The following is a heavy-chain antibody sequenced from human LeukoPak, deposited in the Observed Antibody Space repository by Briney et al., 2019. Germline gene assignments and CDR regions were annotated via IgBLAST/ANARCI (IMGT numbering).Heavy chain of an antibody. CDR3: ARDQGTIGWPIDH. Sequence: GGSLRLSCAASGFTFSSYSMNWVRQAPGKGLEWVSSIGATDTYIYYAASLKGRFTISRDNAKNSVYLQMNSLRAEDTGVYYCARDQGTIGWPIDHWGQGTLVTVSS. CDR1: GFTFSSYS. D-gene: IGHD6-19*01. V-gene: IGHV3-21*01. J-gene: IGHJ4*02. CDR2: IGATDTYI.